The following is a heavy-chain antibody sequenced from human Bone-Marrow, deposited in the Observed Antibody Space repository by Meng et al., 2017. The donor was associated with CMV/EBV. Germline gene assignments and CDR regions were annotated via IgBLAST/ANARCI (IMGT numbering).Heavy chain of an antibody. CDR3: ARTLGGYSYGYNY. V-gene: IGHV3-66*02. D-gene: IGHD5-18*01. J-gene: IGHJ1*01. CDR1: GFTVSSIY. CDR2: IYSDGST. Sequence: GGSLRLSCAASGFTVSSIYMSWVRQPPGKGLEWVLIIYSDGSTDYADSVKGRFTISRDDSENTVFLQMNSLTVEDTAVYYCARTLGGYSYGYNYWGQGTLVTVSS.